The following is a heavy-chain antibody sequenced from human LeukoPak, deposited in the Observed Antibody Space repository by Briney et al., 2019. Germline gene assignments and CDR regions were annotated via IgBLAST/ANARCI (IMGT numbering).Heavy chain of an antibody. CDR2: INPRGGST. CDR1: GYTFTNYY. J-gene: IGHJ4*02. Sequence: ASVEVSCKASGYTFTNYYMHWVRQAPGQGLEWMGIINPRGGSTSYAQKFQGRVTMTRDTSTNTVYMDLSSLRSEDTAVYYCARGIGPIQLHLWGSAFDYWGQGTLVTVSS. CDR3: ARGIGPIQLHLWGSAFDY. V-gene: IGHV1-46*01. D-gene: IGHD5-18*01.